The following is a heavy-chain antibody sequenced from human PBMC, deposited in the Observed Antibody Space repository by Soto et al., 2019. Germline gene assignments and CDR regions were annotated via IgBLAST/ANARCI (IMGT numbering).Heavy chain of an antibody. CDR3: AKGDPKYSSSPGRYDY. CDR2: ISGSGGST. V-gene: IGHV3-23*01. J-gene: IGHJ4*02. CDR1: GFTFSSYA. D-gene: IGHD6-6*01. Sequence: GGSLRLSCAASGFTFSSYAMSWVRQAPGKGLEWVSAISGSGGSTYYADSVKGRFTISRDNSKNTLYLQMNSLRAEDTAVYYCAKGDPKYSSSPGRYDYWGQGTLVTVSS.